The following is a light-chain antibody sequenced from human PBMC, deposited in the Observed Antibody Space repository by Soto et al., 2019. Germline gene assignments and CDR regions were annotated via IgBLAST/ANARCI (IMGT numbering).Light chain of an antibody. Sequence: QSALTQPASVSGSPGQSITISCTGTSSDVGSHNFVSWYQQRPGKAPKLMIFEVTKRPSGVSSRFSASKSGNTASLTISGVQAEDEADYYCCSYAGSNNLVFGGGTKVTVL. CDR2: EVT. J-gene: IGLJ2*01. V-gene: IGLV2-23*02. CDR1: SSDVGSHNF. CDR3: CSYAGSNNLV.